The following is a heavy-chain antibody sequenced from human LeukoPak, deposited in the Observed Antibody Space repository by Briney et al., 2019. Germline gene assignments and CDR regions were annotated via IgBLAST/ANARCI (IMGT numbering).Heavy chain of an antibody. CDR3: ARGFIAVAGTALNWFDP. Sequence: PSETLSLTCAASGGSSKFDFWTWVRQFPGKGLEWIGEIDQSGNTNYNPPLKSRVTMSFDMSNNQFSLKLKSVNAADTAVYFCARGFIAVAGTALNWFDPWGPGTQVTVSS. CDR2: IDQSGNT. V-gene: IGHV4-34*01. CDR1: GGSSKFDF. D-gene: IGHD6-19*01. J-gene: IGHJ5*02.